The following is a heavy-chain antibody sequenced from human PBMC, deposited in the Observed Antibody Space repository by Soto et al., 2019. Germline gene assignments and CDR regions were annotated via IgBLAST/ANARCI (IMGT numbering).Heavy chain of an antibody. D-gene: IGHD3-10*01. J-gene: IGHJ5*02. V-gene: IGHV1-46*01. CDR2: INPSGGST. CDR3: ARGIRGVIGLNWFDP. Sequence: QVQLVQSGAEVKKPGASVKVSCKASGYTFTSYYMHWVRQAPGQGLELMGIINPSGGSTSYAQKFQGRVTMTRDTSTSTVYMELSSLRSEDTAVYYCARGIRGVIGLNWFDPWGQGTLVTVSS. CDR1: GYTFTSYY.